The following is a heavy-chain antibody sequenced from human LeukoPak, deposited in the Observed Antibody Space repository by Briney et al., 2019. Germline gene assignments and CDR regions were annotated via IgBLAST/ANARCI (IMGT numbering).Heavy chain of an antibody. CDR2: ISGGGGST. J-gene: IGHJ3*02. Sequence: GGSLRLSCAASGFTFSRYAMSWVRQAPGKGLEWVSGISGGGGSTYYADSVKGRLTISRDNSKNTLYLQMNSPRAEDTAVYYCAKGRQYSGSYDAFDIWGQGTMVTVSS. V-gene: IGHV3-23*01. CDR3: AKGRQYSGSYDAFDI. D-gene: IGHD1-26*01. CDR1: GFTFSRYA.